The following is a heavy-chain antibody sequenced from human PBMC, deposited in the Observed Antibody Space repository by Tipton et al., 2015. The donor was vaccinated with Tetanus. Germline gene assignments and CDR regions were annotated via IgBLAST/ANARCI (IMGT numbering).Heavy chain of an antibody. V-gene: IGHV3-21*01. CDR3: ARENGGYDYYYYYGMDV. CDR2: ISSSSSYI. D-gene: IGHD5-12*01. J-gene: IGHJ6*02. CDR1: GFTFSLYA. Sequence: SLRLSCAASGFTFSLYAMNWVRQAPGKGLEWVSSISSSSSYIYYADSVKGRFTMSRDNAKNSLYLQMNSLRAEDTAVYYCARENGGYDYYYYYGMDVWGQGTTVTVSS.